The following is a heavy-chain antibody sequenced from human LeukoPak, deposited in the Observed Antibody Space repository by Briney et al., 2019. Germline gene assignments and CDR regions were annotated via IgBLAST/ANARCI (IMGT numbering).Heavy chain of an antibody. CDR3: ARDLIAGSWYYFDY. Sequence: GGSLRLSCAASGFTVSSNYMSWVRQAPGKGLEWVSVIYSGGDTYFPDSVKGRFTISRDNAKNSLYLQMNSLRAEGTAVYYCARDLIAGSWYYFDYWGQGTLVTVSS. J-gene: IGHJ4*02. CDR2: IYSGGDT. V-gene: IGHV3-53*01. D-gene: IGHD6-13*01. CDR1: GFTVSSNY.